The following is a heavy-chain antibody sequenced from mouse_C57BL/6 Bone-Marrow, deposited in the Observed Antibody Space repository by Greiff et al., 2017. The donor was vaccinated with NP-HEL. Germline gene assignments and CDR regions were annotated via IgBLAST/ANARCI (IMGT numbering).Heavy chain of an antibody. Sequence: QVQLQQSGPELVKPGASVKISCKASGYAFSSSWMNWVKQRPGKGLEWIGRIYPGDGDTNYNGKFKGKATLTADKSSSTAYMKLSSLTSEDSAVYFCARYPAYWGQGTSVTVSS. CDR3: ARYPAY. V-gene: IGHV1-82*01. CDR1: GYAFSSSW. CDR2: IYPGDGDT. J-gene: IGHJ4*01.